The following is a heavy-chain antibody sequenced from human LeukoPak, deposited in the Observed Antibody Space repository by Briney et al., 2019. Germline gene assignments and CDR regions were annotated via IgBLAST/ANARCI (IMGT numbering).Heavy chain of an antibody. Sequence: ASVKVSCKASGYTFTSYDINWVRQATGQGLEWMGWMNPNSGNTGYAQKFQGRVTMTRNTSISTAYMELSSLRSEDTAVYYCARRGSWITMIVVVITKIRLYFDYWGQGTLVTVSS. V-gene: IGHV1-8*01. J-gene: IGHJ4*02. CDR2: MNPNSGNT. D-gene: IGHD3-22*01. CDR1: GYTFTSYD. CDR3: ARRGSWITMIVVVITKIRLYFDY.